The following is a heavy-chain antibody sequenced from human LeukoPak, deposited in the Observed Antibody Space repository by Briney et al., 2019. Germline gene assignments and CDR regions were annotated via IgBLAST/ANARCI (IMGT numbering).Heavy chain of an antibody. Sequence: GGSLRLSCAASGFTFSSYWMHWVRQAPGKGLVWVSRITNDGSSTTYADSVKGRFTVSRDNAKNTLYLQMNSRRAEDTAVYYCAREPGDRYTLDYWGQGTLVTVSS. D-gene: IGHD3-16*02. CDR2: ITNDGSST. V-gene: IGHV3-74*01. CDR3: AREPGDRYTLDY. CDR1: GFTFSSYW. J-gene: IGHJ4*02.